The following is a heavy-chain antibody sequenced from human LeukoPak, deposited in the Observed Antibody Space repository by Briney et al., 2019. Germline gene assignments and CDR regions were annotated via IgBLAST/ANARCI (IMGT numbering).Heavy chain of an antibody. D-gene: IGHD4-17*01. J-gene: IGHJ4*02. CDR2: ISSSSSYI. Sequence: GGSLRLSCAASEFTFSSYTMNWVRQAPGKGLEWVSSISSSSSYIYYADSVKGRFTISRDNAKNSLYLQMNSLRAEDSAVYYCARDRLHYGEYEKTFDYWGQGTLVTVSS. CDR3: ARDRLHYGEYEKTFDY. V-gene: IGHV3-21*01. CDR1: EFTFSSYT.